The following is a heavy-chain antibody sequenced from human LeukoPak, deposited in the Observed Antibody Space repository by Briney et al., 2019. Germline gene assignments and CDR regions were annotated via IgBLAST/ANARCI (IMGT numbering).Heavy chain of an antibody. CDR3: AKDRGSCYDY. J-gene: IGHJ4*02. V-gene: IGHV3-30*02. CDR2: VRYDESTK. D-gene: IGHD2-15*01. CDR1: GFTFSNYG. Sequence: GGSLRLSGAASGFTFSNYGMHWVRQAPGKGLEWVAFVRYDESTKFYADSVKGRFTISRDNSKTTLYLQMNSLRAEDTAVYYCAKDRGSCYDYWGQGTLVTVSS.